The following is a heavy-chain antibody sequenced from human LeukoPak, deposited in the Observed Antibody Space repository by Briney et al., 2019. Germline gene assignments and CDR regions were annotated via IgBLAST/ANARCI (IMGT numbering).Heavy chain of an antibody. V-gene: IGHV3-7*04. CDR2: IKQDGSEK. J-gene: IGHJ4*02. CDR3: ARGSSGWYQVEYYFDY. D-gene: IGHD6-19*01. Sequence: GGSLRLSCAASGFIFSSYWMSWVRQAPGKGLEWVANIKQDGSEKYYVDSVKGRFTISRDNAKNSLYLQMNSLRAEDTAVYYCARGSSGWYQVEYYFDYWGQGTLVTVSS. CDR1: GFIFSSYW.